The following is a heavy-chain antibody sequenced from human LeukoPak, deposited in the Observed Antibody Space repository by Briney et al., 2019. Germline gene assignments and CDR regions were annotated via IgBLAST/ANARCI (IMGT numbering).Heavy chain of an antibody. CDR1: GGSFSGYY. CDR3: ASSKRWLQRTIDY. Sequence: TLETLSLTCAVYGGSFSGYYWSWIRQPPGKGLEWIGEINHSGSTNYNPSLKSRVTISVDTSKNQFSLKLSSVTAADTAVYYCASSKRWLQRTIDYWGQGTLVTVSS. J-gene: IGHJ4*02. D-gene: IGHD5-12*01. V-gene: IGHV4-34*01. CDR2: INHSGST.